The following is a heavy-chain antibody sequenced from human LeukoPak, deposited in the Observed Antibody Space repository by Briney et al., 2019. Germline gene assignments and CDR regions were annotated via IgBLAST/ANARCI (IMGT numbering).Heavy chain of an antibody. V-gene: IGHV3-21*01. Sequence: PGGSLRLSCAASGFTFSSYSMNWVRQAPGQGLEWVSSISSSSSYIYYADSVKGRFTISRDNAKNSLYLQMNSLRAEDTAVYYCAKGVDYYGSGPEDYWGQGTLVTVSS. D-gene: IGHD3-10*01. J-gene: IGHJ4*02. CDR1: GFTFSSYS. CDR2: ISSSSSYI. CDR3: AKGVDYYGSGPEDY.